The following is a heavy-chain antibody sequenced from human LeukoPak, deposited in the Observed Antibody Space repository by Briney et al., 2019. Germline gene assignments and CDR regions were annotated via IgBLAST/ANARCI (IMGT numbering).Heavy chain of an antibody. Sequence: GGSLRLSCAASGFSFMNAWMIWVRQAPGKGLEWVGRIKSNADGGTPDYAAPARGRFTISRDDSKNTLYLQMNSLKTEDTAVYYCTTFYHEYSPYWGRGTLVTISS. CDR3: TTFYHEYSPY. D-gene: IGHD2/OR15-2a*01. V-gene: IGHV3-15*01. J-gene: IGHJ4*02. CDR1: GFSFMNAW. CDR2: IKSNADGGTP.